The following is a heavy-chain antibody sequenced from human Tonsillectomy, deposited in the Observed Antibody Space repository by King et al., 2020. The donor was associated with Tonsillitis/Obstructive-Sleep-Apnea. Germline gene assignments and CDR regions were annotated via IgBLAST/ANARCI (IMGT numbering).Heavy chain of an antibody. Sequence: QLQESGPGLVKPSETLSLTRTVSGGSISSYYWSWIRQPPGKGLEWIGYIYYSGSANYNPSLKSRVTMSVDRPKNQFSLKLSSVTAADTAVYYCARDMVLEAGGDAFDIWGQGTMVTVSS. CDR3: ARDMVLEAGGDAFDI. V-gene: IGHV4-59*01. J-gene: IGHJ3*02. CDR2: IYYSGSA. CDR1: GGSISSYY. D-gene: IGHD2-8*01.